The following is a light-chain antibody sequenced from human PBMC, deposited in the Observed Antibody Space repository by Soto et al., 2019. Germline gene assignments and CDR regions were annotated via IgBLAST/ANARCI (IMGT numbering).Light chain of an antibody. CDR3: QQRSNWFLT. CDR2: GAS. J-gene: IGKJ4*01. V-gene: IGKV3D-20*02. Sequence: EIVLTQSPGTLSLSPGGRATLSCRASRGVSSSFLAWYQQKPGQAPRLLIYGASNRATGIPARFSGSGSGTDFTLTISSLEPEDFAVYYCQQRSNWFLTFGGGTKVEIK. CDR1: RGVSSSF.